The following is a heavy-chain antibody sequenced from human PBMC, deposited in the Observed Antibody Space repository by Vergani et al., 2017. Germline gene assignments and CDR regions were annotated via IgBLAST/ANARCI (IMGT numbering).Heavy chain of an antibody. V-gene: IGHV3-21*01. Sequence: EVQLVESGGGLVKPGGSLRLSCAASGFTFSSYSMNWVRQAPGKGLEWVSSISSSSSYIYYADSVKGRFTISRDNAKNSLYLQMNSLGAEDTAVYYCAXGGGSEASVYYYYYMDVWGKGTTVTVSS. CDR3: AXGGGSEASVYYYYYMDV. CDR1: GFTFSSYS. CDR2: ISSSSSYI. D-gene: IGHD1-26*01. J-gene: IGHJ6*03.